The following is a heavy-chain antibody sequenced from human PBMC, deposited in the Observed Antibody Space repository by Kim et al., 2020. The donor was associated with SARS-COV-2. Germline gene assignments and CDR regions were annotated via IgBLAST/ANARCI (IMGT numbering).Heavy chain of an antibody. CDR3: ARDGRGYGGLYYYGMDV. D-gene: IGHD4-17*01. J-gene: IGHJ6*02. CDR1: GGTFSSYA. CDR2: IIPIFGTA. Sequence: SVKVSCKASGGTFSSYAISWVRQAPGQGLEWMGGIIPIFGTANYAQKFQGRVTITADESTSTAYMELSSLRSEDTAVYYCARDGRGYGGLYYYGMDVWGQGTTVTVSS. V-gene: IGHV1-69*13.